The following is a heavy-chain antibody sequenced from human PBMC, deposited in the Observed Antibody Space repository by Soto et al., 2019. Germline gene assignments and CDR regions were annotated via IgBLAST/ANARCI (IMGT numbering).Heavy chain of an antibody. CDR2: IYYSGST. Sequence: PSETLSLTCIISGVSISDYYWSWIRQPPGKGLEWIAYIYYSGSTNYNPSLKSRVTISLDTSKNQFSLKLSSVTAADTAVYYCARVLGRGGSGSYYTKGYYYGMDVWGQGTTVTVSS. CDR1: GVSISDYY. V-gene: IGHV4-59*01. J-gene: IGHJ6*02. CDR3: ARVLGRGGSGSYYTKGYYYGMDV. D-gene: IGHD3-10*01.